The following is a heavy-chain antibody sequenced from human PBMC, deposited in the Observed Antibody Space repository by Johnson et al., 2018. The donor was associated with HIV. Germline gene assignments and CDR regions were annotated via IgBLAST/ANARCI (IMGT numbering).Heavy chain of an antibody. J-gene: IGHJ3*02. V-gene: IGHV3-30*02. D-gene: IGHD5-18*01. Sequence: QVQLVESGGGVVQPGGSLRLSCAASGFTFSSYGMHWVRQAPGKGLEWVAFIRYAGSNKYYADSVKGRFTISRDNAKKSLYLQMNSLRAEDTAVYYCARDQTIQLWSDAFDIWGQGTMVTVSS. CDR3: ARDQTIQLWSDAFDI. CDR1: GFTFSSYG. CDR2: IRYAGSNK.